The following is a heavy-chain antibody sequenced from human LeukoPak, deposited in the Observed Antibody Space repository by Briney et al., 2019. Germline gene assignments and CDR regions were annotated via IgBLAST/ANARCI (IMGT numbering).Heavy chain of an antibody. CDR2: ISGSGGST. J-gene: IGHJ6*02. CDR1: GFTFSSYA. D-gene: IGHD2-2*01. Sequence: PGGSLRLSCAASGFTFSSYAMSWVRQAPGKGLEWVSAISGSGGSTYYADSVKGRFTISRDNSKNTLYLQMNSLRAEDTAVYYCAKDQVRWDIVVVPAAMWVYYYGMDVWGQGTTVTVSS. CDR3: AKDQVRWDIVVVPAAMWVYYYGMDV. V-gene: IGHV3-23*01.